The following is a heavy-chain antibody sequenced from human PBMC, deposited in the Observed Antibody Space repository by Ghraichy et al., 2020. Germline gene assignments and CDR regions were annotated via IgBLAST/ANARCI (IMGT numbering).Heavy chain of an antibody. Sequence: GGSLRLSCAASGFTVSSNYMSWVRQAPGKGLEWVSVIYSGGSTYYADSVKGRFTISRDNSKNTLYLQMNSLRAEDTAVYYCARDKVGVVPADYYYYGMDVWGQGTTVTVSS. CDR3: ARDKVGVVPADYYYYGMDV. CDR1: GFTVSSNY. J-gene: IGHJ6*02. V-gene: IGHV3-66*01. CDR2: IYSGGST. D-gene: IGHD2-2*01.